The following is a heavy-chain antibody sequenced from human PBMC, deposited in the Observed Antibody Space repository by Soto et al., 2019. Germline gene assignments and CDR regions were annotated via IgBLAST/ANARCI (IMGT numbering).Heavy chain of an antibody. CDR3: ARQFHRGGITGTPVHY. J-gene: IGHJ4*02. Sequence: QVQVVESGGGLVKPGGSLRLSCAASGFNFSDYYMSWIRQAPGKGLEWVSYISSSGSTIYYADSVKRRFTISRDNAKNSLYLQMNSLRAEDTGVYYCARQFHRGGITGTPVHYWGQGTLVTASS. V-gene: IGHV3-11*01. D-gene: IGHD1-7*01. CDR1: GFNFSDYY. CDR2: ISSSGSTI.